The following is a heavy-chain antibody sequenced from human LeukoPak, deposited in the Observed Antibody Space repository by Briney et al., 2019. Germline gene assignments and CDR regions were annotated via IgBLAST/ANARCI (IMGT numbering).Heavy chain of an antibody. J-gene: IGHJ6*03. D-gene: IGHD6-19*01. Sequence: GGSLRLSCAASGFTFDDYGMSWVRQAPGKGLEWVSGINWNGGSTGYADSVKGRFTISRDNAKNSLYLQMNSLRAEDTAVYYCARDDSSGWSYYYYYMDVWGKGTTVTVSS. CDR3: ARDDSSGWSYYYYYMDV. CDR2: INWNGGST. V-gene: IGHV3-20*04. CDR1: GFTFDDYG.